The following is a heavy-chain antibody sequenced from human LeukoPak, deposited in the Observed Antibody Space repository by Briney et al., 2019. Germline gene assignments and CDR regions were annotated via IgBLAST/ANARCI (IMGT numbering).Heavy chain of an antibody. J-gene: IGHJ4*02. D-gene: IGHD3-22*01. CDR3: ARAFSGYYSF. CDR2: ISYDGSNK. CDR1: GFTFSSYA. V-gene: IGHV3-30*04. Sequence: GGSLRLSCAASGFTFSSYAMHWVRQAPGKGLEWVAVISYDGSNKYYADSVKGRFTISRDNSKNTLYLQMNSLRAEDTAVYYCARAFSGYYSFWGQGTLVTVSS.